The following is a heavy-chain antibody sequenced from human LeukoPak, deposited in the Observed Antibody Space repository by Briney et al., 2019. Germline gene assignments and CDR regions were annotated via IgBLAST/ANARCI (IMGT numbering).Heavy chain of an antibody. Sequence: GGSLRLSCAASGFTFSKSAMSWVRQAPGKGLEWVSTIAGTGETTYYADSVKGRFTISRDNSKNTLYLQMNSLRAEDTAVYYCAKRGSLLDYWGQGTLVTVSS. CDR3: AKRGSLLDY. CDR1: GFTFSKSA. J-gene: IGHJ4*02. CDR2: IAGTGETT. D-gene: IGHD5-12*01. V-gene: IGHV3-23*01.